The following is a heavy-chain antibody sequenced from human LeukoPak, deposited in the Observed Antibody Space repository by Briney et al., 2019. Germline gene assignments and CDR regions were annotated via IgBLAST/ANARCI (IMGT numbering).Heavy chain of an antibody. D-gene: IGHD2-2*01. J-gene: IGHJ4*02. CDR1: GFTFSIYG. CDR3: ARTGIYCSSTSCSKDFDY. CDR2: IWYDGNNK. Sequence: HPGGSLRLSCAASGFTFSIYGMHWVRQAPGKGLEWVAVIWYDGNNKYYADSVKGRFTISRDNSKNTLYLQMNSLRAEDTAVYYCARTGIYCSSTSCSKDFDYWGQGTLVTVSS. V-gene: IGHV3-33*01.